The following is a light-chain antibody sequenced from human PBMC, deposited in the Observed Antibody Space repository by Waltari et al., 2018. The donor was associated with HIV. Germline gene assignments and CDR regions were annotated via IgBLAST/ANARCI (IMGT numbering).Light chain of an antibody. V-gene: IGLV2-8*01. CDR2: EVS. J-gene: IGLJ2*01. Sequence: QSALTPPPSASGSPGQSVPIPCTGTRSHAGGSHYFSWSQQHPGQAPKLMIYEVSKRPSGVPDRFSGSKSGNTASLTVSGLQAEDEADYYCSSYAGSNNFGVFGGGTKLTVL. CDR3: SSYAGSNNFGV. CDR1: RSHAGGSHY.